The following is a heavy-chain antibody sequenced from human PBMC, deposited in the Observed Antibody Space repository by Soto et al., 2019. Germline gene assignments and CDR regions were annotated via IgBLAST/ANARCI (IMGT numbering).Heavy chain of an antibody. CDR3: ATEYSGNDPEYYYYYGMDV. CDR2: MNPNSGNK. Sequence: GASVKVSCKASGHTFSSYDINWVRQATGQGLEWMGWMNPNSGNKGYAQKFQGRVTMTRNSSISTAHMELSSLTSEDTAVYCCATEYSGNDPEYYYYYGMDVWGQGTTVTVSS. D-gene: IGHD5-12*01. J-gene: IGHJ6*02. V-gene: IGHV1-8*01. CDR1: GHTFSSYD.